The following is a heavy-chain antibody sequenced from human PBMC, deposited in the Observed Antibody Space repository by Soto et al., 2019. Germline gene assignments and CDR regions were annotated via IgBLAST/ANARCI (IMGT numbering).Heavy chain of an antibody. V-gene: IGHV3-23*01. D-gene: IGHD7-27*01. Sequence: GGSLRLSCAASGFTFSSFAMSWVRQAPGKGLEWVSAISGSGGNTYYADSVTGRFTISRDNSKNTLYLQMNSLRAEDTAVYYCTKEWGRPLDYWGQGTPVTVSS. CDR1: GFTFSSFA. CDR2: ISGSGGNT. J-gene: IGHJ4*02. CDR3: TKEWGRPLDY.